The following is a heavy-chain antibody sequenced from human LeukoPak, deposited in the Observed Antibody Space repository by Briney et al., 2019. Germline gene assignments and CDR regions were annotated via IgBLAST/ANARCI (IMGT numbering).Heavy chain of an antibody. CDR2: IIPILGIA. J-gene: IGHJ6*03. V-gene: IGHV1-69*04. Sequence: SVKVSCKASGGTFSSYTISWVRQAPGQGLEWMGRIIPILGIANYAQKFQGRVTITADKSTSTAYMELSSLRSGDTAVYYCARELLRYFDRGYYYYYYMDVWGKGTTVAVSS. D-gene: IGHD3-9*01. CDR1: GGTFSSYT. CDR3: ARELLRYFDRGYYYYYYMDV.